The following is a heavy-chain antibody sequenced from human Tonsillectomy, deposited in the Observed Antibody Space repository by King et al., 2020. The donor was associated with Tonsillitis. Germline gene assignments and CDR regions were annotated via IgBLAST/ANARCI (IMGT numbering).Heavy chain of an antibody. CDR1: GFTFSSYE. Sequence: VQLVESGGGFIQPGGSLRLSFAASGFTFSSYEMNWVRQAPGKGLEWVSYISTSGSTIYYADSLKGRFTISRDNAKSSLYLQMNSLSVEDTAVYYCARVPASGWYADYWGQGTLVTVSS. V-gene: IGHV3-48*03. CDR2: ISTSGSTI. J-gene: IGHJ4*02. CDR3: ARVPASGWYADY. D-gene: IGHD6-19*01.